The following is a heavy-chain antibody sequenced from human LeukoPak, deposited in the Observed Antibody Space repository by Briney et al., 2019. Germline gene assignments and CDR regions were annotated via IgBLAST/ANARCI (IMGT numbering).Heavy chain of an antibody. J-gene: IGHJ6*03. CDR2: ISAYNGNT. Sequence: ASVKVSCKASGYTFTSYGISWVRQAPGQGLEWMGWISAYNGNTNYAQKLQGRVTMTTDTSTSTAYMELSRLRSDDTAVYYCARAGLPYYYYYMDVWGKGTTVTVSS. V-gene: IGHV1-18*01. CDR3: ARAGLPYYYYYMDV. CDR1: GYTFTSYG. D-gene: IGHD2-15*01.